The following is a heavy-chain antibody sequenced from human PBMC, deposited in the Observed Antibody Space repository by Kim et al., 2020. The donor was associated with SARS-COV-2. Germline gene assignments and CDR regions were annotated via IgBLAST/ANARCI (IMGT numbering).Heavy chain of an antibody. CDR3: ARVGVVATSFDY. D-gene: IGHD5-12*01. Sequence: KYSQKFQGRVTITRDTSASTAYMELSSLRSEDTAVYYCARVGVVATSFDYWGQGTLVTVSS. J-gene: IGHJ4*02. V-gene: IGHV1-3*01.